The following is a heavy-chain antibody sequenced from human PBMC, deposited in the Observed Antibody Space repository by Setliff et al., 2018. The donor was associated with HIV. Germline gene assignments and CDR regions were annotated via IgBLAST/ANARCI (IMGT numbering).Heavy chain of an antibody. V-gene: IGHV1-18*01. Sequence: ASVKVSCKASGYTFTNYGISWVRQAPGQGLEWMGWISAYNGNTNYAQKLQGRVTMTTDTSTSTAYMELRSLRSDDTAVYYCARVGDFYDGSGHYSVLDAFDMWGHGTKVTVSS. D-gene: IGHD3-22*01. CDR2: ISAYNGNT. J-gene: IGHJ3*02. CDR3: ARVGDFYDGSGHYSVLDAFDM. CDR1: GYTFTNYG.